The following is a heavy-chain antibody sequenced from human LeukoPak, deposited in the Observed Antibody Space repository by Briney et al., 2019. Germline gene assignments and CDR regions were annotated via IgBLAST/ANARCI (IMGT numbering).Heavy chain of an antibody. CDR3: AGSSGWLFDY. J-gene: IGHJ4*02. Sequence: VGCLRHSCVGSRVTLSKYWMNWVRQGPGKRLEWVANIKEDGSQIYYVDSVRGRFTISRDNAKTSVYLKMNSLRAEDTAVYYCAGSSGWLFDYWGQGSLVAVSS. CDR1: RVTLSKYW. CDR2: IKEDGSQI. V-gene: IGHV3-7*01. D-gene: IGHD6-19*01.